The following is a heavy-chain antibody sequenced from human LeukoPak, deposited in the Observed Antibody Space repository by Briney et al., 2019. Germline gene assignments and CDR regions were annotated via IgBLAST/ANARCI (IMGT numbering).Heavy chain of an antibody. CDR3: ARGGRYSIVVVPAAPAEYFQH. CDR1: GYSMSSGYY. V-gene: IGHV4-38-2*02. J-gene: IGHJ1*01. D-gene: IGHD2-2*01. Sequence: SETLSLTCTVSGYSMSSGYYWGWIRQPPGKGLEWIGSIFHSGKTYYNPSLKSRVTISVDTSKNQFSLKLSSVTAADTAVYYCARGGRYSIVVVPAAPAEYFQHWGQGTLVTVSS. CDR2: IFHSGKT.